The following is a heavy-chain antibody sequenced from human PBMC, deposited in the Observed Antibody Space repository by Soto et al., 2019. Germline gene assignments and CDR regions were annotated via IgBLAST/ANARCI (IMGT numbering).Heavy chain of an antibody. CDR3: AKRRGAGGHFDY. CDR1: GFTFSSYA. D-gene: IGHD2-15*01. V-gene: IGHV3-23*01. J-gene: IGHJ4*02. CDR2: VSIGGST. Sequence: GGSLRLSCAASGFTFSSYAIGWVRQGPGKGLEWVAVVSIGGSTHYADSVRGRFTISRDNSKNTLSLQMNSLTAEDTAVYFCAKRRGAGGHFDYCGQGALLTVSS.